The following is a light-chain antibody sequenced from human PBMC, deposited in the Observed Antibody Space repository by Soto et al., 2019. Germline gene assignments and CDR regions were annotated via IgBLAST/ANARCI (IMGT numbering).Light chain of an antibody. V-gene: IGLV2-14*03. Sequence: QSALTQPDSMSGSPGQSITISCTGTNSDIDAYNSVSWYQQHPGMAPQLMIYDVSYRPSGISSRFSGSKSGNTASLTISGLQAAYEADYYCSSYTTSSVRVFGGGTKVTVL. CDR2: DVS. J-gene: IGLJ2*01. CDR3: SSYTTSSVRV. CDR1: NSDIDAYNS.